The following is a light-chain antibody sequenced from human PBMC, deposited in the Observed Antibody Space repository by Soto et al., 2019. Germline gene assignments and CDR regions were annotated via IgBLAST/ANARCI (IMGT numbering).Light chain of an antibody. CDR1: SSDVGSHNF. CDR2: EVT. V-gene: IGLV2-23*02. J-gene: IGLJ3*02. CDR3: CSYAGTTSWV. Sequence: QSVLTQPPSASGSPGQSVAISCTGTSSDVGSHNFVSWYQQRPGKAPKLMIFEVTKRPSGVSSRFSASKSGNTASLTISGVQAEDEADYYCCSYAGTTSWVFGGGTQLTVL.